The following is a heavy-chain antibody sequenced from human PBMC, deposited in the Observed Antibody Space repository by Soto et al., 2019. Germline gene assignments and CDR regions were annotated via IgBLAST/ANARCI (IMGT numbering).Heavy chain of an antibody. D-gene: IGHD4-17*01. CDR1: GYTFTGYY. CDR2: INPNSGGT. V-gene: IGHV1-2*04. CDR3: ARDADYGGFQH. Sequence: GPSVKVSCKASGYTFTGYYMHWVRQAPGQGLEWMGWINPNSGGTNYAQKFQGWVTMTRDTSISTAYMELSRLRSDDTAVYYCARDADYGGFQHWGQGTLVTVSS. J-gene: IGHJ1*01.